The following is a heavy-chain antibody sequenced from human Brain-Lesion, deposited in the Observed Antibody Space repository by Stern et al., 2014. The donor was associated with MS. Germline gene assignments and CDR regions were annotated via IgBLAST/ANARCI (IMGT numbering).Heavy chain of an antibody. V-gene: IGHV4-59*01. CDR2: INYRRNP. Sequence: MQLVESGPGLVKPSETLSLTCTVSYDSISSYYWTWLRQPPGKGLEWIGHINYRRNPNYNPALKMRVTISVDTSKNQFSLKLTSVTAADTAVYYCARAFSDYHDSTPGYWGQGTLVTVSS. CDR3: ARAFSDYHDSTPGY. D-gene: IGHD3-22*01. J-gene: IGHJ4*02. CDR1: YDSISSYY.